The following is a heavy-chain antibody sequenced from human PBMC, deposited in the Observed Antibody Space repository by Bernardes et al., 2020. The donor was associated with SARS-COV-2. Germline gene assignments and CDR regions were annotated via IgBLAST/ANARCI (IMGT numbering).Heavy chain of an antibody. Sequence: GSLRLSCAASGFTFSSYWMSWVRQAPGKGLEWVANIKQDGSEKYYVDSVKGRFTISRDNAKNSLFLQMNSLRAEDTAVYYCARNWYYYDNTAWGPWGQGTLVTVSS. CDR3: ARNWYYYDNTAWGP. D-gene: IGHD3-22*01. V-gene: IGHV3-7*01. CDR2: IKQDGSEK. J-gene: IGHJ5*02. CDR1: GFTFSSYW.